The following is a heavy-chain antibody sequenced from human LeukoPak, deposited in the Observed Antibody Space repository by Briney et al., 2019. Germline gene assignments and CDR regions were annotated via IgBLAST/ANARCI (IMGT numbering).Heavy chain of an antibody. Sequence: PGGSLRLSCAASGFTFSDYYMSWIRQAPGKGLEWVSYISSSGSTIYYADSVKGRFTISRDNAKNSLYLQMNSLRAEDTAVYYCGRGAPEYSSSWYAMAEKYYYYYYGMDVWGQGTTVTVSS. CDR2: ISSSGSTI. J-gene: IGHJ6*02. V-gene: IGHV3-11*01. CDR1: GFTFSDYY. D-gene: IGHD6-13*01. CDR3: GRGAPEYSSSWYAMAEKYYYYYYGMDV.